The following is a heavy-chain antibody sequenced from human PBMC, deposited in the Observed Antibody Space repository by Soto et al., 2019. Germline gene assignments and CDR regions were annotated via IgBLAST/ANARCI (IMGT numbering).Heavy chain of an antibody. V-gene: IGHV6-1*01. J-gene: IGHJ5*02. Sequence: PSQTLSLTCAISGYSVSSNSAAWNWISQSPSRGLEWLGRTYYRSKWYNDYAVSVKSRITINPDTSKNQFYLQLNSVTPEDTAVYYCARDRNYATAFWFDPWGQGTPVTVSS. D-gene: IGHD1-7*01. CDR3: ARDRNYATAFWFDP. CDR2: TYYRSKWYN. CDR1: GYSVSSNSAA.